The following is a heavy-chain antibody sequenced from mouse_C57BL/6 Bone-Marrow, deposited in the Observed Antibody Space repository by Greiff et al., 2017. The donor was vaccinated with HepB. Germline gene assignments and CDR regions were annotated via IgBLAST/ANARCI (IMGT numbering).Heavy chain of an antibody. CDR2: IYPGSGST. J-gene: IGHJ4*01. D-gene: IGHD1-1*01. CDR3: ARSINVSPYYAMDY. V-gene: IGHV1-55*01. CDR1: GYTFTSYW. Sequence: VQLQQPGAELVKPGASVKMSCKASGYTFTSYWITWVKQRPGQGLEWIGDIYPGSGSTNYNEKFKSKATLTVDTSSSTAYMQLSSLTSEDSAVYYCARSINVSPYYAMDYWGQGTSVTVSS.